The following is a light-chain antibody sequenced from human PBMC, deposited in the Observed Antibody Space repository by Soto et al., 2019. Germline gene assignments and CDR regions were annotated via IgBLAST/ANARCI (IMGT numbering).Light chain of an antibody. CDR3: TSHTSYNTRV. CDR2: EVS. J-gene: IGLJ1*01. Sequence: QSVLTQPASVSGSPGQSIAISCTGTSSDVGGYNFVSWYQQHPGKAPKLMIHEVSNRPSGVSDRFSGSKSGNTASLTISGLQADDEADYYRTSHTSYNTRVFGTGPWSPS. CDR1: SSDVGGYNF. V-gene: IGLV2-14*01.